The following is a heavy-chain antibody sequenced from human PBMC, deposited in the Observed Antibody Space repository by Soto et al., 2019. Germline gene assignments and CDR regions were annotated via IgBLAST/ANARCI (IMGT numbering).Heavy chain of an antibody. CDR2: IRSRANNYAT. CDR3: ARGQQAAIGDYYYHGLDV. J-gene: IGHJ6*02. V-gene: IGHV3-73*01. CDR1: GFIFIGSA. Sequence: XGSRWLSCAASGFIFIGSALHWVRQAPGKGLDWVGRIRSRANNYATSSGASVRGRFTFFRDDSKNMAYLQMNTLKTEDTAIYYCARGQQAAIGDYYYHGLDVWGQGSSVTVSS. D-gene: IGHD3-10*01.